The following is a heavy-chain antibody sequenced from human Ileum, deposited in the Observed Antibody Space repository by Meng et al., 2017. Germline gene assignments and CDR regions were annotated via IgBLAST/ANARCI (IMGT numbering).Heavy chain of an antibody. CDR3: TRDAGWGSLDY. CDR1: GFTFGSAW. CDR2: INPVGSAT. D-gene: IGHD7-27*01. Sequence: GESLKISCAASGFTFGSAWMAWIRQAPGKGLEWLGNINPVGSATSYVGSVRGRFTISRDNANKSVYLQMNRLRADDTAVYYCTRDAGWGSLDYWGQGTLVTVSS. J-gene: IGHJ4*02. V-gene: IGHV3-7*01.